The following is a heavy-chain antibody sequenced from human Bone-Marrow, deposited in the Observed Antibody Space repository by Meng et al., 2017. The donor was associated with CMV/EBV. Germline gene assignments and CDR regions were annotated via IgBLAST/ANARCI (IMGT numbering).Heavy chain of an antibody. CDR1: GGTFSSYA. Sequence: SVKVSCKASGGTFSSYAISWVRQAPGQGLEWMGGIIPIFGTANYAQKFQGRVTITTDESTTTAYMKLRSLRSDDTAVYYCARLDYSTSSCGHWGQGTLVTVSS. J-gene: IGHJ4*02. D-gene: IGHD6-6*01. CDR3: ARLDYSTSSCGH. V-gene: IGHV1-69*05. CDR2: IIPIFGTA.